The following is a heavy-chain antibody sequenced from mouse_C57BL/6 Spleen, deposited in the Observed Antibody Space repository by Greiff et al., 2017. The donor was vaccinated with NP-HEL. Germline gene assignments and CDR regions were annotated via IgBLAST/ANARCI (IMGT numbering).Heavy chain of an antibody. J-gene: IGHJ3*01. Sequence: VQLQQSGAELVRPGASVTLSCKASGYTFTDYEMHWVKQTPVHGLEWIGAIDPETGGTAYNQKFKGKAILTADKSSSTAYMELRSLTSEDSAVYYCTRHYYGSSYYAYWGQGTLVTVSA. CDR1: GYTFTDYE. D-gene: IGHD1-1*01. CDR2: IDPETGGT. V-gene: IGHV1-15*01. CDR3: TRHYYGSSYYAY.